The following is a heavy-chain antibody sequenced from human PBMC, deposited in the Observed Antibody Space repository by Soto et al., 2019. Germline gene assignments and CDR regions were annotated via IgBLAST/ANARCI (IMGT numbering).Heavy chain of an antibody. CDR3: SREAVAGTPFDY. J-gene: IGHJ4*02. CDR2: IIPIFGTA. V-gene: IGHV1-69*12. D-gene: IGHD6-19*01. Sequence: QVQLVQSGAEVTKPGSSVKVSCKASGGTFSSYAISWVRQATGQGLEWMGGIIPIFGTANYAQKFQGRVTITADESTSTAYMELSSLRSEDTAVYYCSREAVAGTPFDYWGQGTLVTVSS. CDR1: GGTFSSYA.